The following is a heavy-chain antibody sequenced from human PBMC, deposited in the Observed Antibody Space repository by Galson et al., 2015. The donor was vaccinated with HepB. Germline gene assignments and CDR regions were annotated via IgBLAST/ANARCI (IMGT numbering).Heavy chain of an antibody. J-gene: IGHJ4*02. CDR1: GFTFSTYG. D-gene: IGHD6-19*01. Sequence: SLRLSCAASGFTFSTYGLHWVRQAPGKGLEWVSVIWYDGTNKYYADTVKGRFTISRDHSKSTLYLQMNSLRAEDTAVYYCATGPRHNSGCCALDSWGQGTLVTVSS. V-gene: IGHV3-33*01. CDR3: ATGPRHNSGCCALDS. CDR2: IWYDGTNK.